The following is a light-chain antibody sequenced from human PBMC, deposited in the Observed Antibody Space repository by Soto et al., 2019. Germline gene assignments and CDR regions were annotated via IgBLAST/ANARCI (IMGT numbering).Light chain of an antibody. CDR2: EVT. Sequence: QSVLTQPPSASGSPGQSVTISCTGTKNDIGVYDFVSWYQHHPGKAPRLMIYEVTKRPSGVSDRFSGSKSGNTASLTISGLQAEDEADYYCSSYTSSSTLYVFGTGTKVTVL. CDR1: KNDIGVYDF. CDR3: SSYTSSSTLYV. V-gene: IGLV2-14*01. J-gene: IGLJ1*01.